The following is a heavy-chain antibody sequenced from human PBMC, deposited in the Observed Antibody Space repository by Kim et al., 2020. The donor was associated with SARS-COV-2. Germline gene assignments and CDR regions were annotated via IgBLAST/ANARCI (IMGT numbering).Heavy chain of an antibody. CDR3: AKANYYDSSGPIDY. J-gene: IGHJ4*02. CDR1: GFTFDDYA. Sequence: GGSLRLSCAASGFTFDDYAMHWVRQAPGKGLEWVSGISWNSGSIGYADSVKGRFTISRDNAKNSLYLQMNSLRAEDTALYYCAKANYYDSSGPIDYWGQG. V-gene: IGHV3-9*01. CDR2: ISWNSGSI. D-gene: IGHD3-22*01.